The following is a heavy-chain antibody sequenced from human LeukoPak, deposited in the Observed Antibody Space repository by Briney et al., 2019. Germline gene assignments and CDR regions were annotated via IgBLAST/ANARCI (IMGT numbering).Heavy chain of an antibody. Sequence: PGGSLRLSSAASGFIFSSYSMNWVRQAPGKGLEWVSSIGNSGKYIYYADSVKGRFTVSRDNAKNSLYLQMNTLRAEDTAVYYCARVPSRGWFDPWGQGTLVTVSS. V-gene: IGHV3-21*01. CDR2: IGNSGKYI. J-gene: IGHJ5*02. CDR3: ARVPSRGWFDP. CDR1: GFIFSSYS. D-gene: IGHD3-10*01.